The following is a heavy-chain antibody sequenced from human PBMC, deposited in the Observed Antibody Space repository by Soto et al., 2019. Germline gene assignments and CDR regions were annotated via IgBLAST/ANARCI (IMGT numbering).Heavy chain of an antibody. J-gene: IGHJ4*02. V-gene: IGHV3-48*02. D-gene: IGHD2-15*01. CDR1: GFTFSSYS. CDR2: ISSSSTI. Sequence: GGSLRLSCAASGFTFSSYSMNWVRQAPGKGLEWVSYISSSSTIYYADSVKGRFTISRDNAKNSLYLQMNSLRDEDTAVYYCARDLGYGLFDYWGQGTLVTVSS. CDR3: ARDLGYGLFDY.